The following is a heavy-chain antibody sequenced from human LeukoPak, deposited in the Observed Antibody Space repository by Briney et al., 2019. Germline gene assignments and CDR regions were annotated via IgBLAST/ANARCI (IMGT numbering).Heavy chain of an antibody. CDR3: ARQGYSSTWEFEY. CDR1: GFTSSNYE. CDR2: ISSSGSTM. D-gene: IGHD6-13*01. J-gene: IGHJ4*02. Sequence: GGSLRLSCAASGFTSSNYEMNWVRQAPGKGLEWLSYISSSGSTMYYADSVKGRFTISRDNARNSLYLQMNSLRAEDTAVYHCARQGYSSTWEFEYWGQGTRVTVSS. V-gene: IGHV3-48*03.